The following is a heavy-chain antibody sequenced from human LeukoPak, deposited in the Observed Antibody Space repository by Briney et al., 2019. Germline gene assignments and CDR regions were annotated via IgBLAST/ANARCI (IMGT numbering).Heavy chain of an antibody. Sequence: SETLSLTCTVSGGSISSYYWSWIRQPPGKGLEWIGYIYYSGSTNYDPSLKSRVTISVDTSKNQFSLKLSSVTAADTAVYYCAQGRYDSTAYYFLPWYFHLWGRGTLVTVSS. CDR2: IYYSGST. V-gene: IGHV4-59*12. CDR3: AQGRYDSTAYYFLPWYFHL. D-gene: IGHD3-22*01. CDR1: GGSISSYY. J-gene: IGHJ2*01.